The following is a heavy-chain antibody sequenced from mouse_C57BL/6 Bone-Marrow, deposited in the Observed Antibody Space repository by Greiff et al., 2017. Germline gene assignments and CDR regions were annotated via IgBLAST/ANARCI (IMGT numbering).Heavy chain of an antibody. J-gene: IGHJ4*01. V-gene: IGHV1-55*01. D-gene: IGHD2-3*01. CDR1: GYTFTSYW. Sequence: VQLQQPGAELVKPGASVKMSCKASGYTFTSYWITWVKQRPGQGLEWIGDIYPGSGSTNYNEKFKSKATLTVDKSSSTAYMQLSSLTSEDSAVYYCARGPDGYLYYYAMDYGGQGTSVTVSS. CDR3: ARGPDGYLYYYAMDY. CDR2: IYPGSGST.